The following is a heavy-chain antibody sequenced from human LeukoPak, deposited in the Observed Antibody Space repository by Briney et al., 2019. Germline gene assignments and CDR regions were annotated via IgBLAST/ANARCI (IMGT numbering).Heavy chain of an antibody. CDR2: ISYDGNNK. J-gene: IGHJ4*02. D-gene: IGHD2-2*01. CDR3: ARAMYVVVVPGRERLDY. Sequence: QPGGSLRLPCAASGFTFSSYGMHWVRQAPGKGLEWVAVISYDGNNKYYADSVKGRFTISRDNSKNTLYLQMNSLRAEDTAVYYCARAMYVVVVPGRERLDYWGQGTLVTVSS. V-gene: IGHV3-30*03. CDR1: GFTFSSYG.